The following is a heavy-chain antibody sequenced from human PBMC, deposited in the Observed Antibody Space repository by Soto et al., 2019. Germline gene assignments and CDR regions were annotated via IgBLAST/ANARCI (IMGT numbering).Heavy chain of an antibody. CDR2: LNPSDGTT. J-gene: IGHJ4*02. Sequence: QLHLVQSGAEVRKPGASVKVSCQASGYTFTSYYIHWVRQAPGEGLEWMGILNPSDGTTSVAPKLLGGVTMNRDTSTNTVDMELSSLRSEDTAVYYCARDGAYCGGDCFSRFDYWGQGTLVTVSS. CDR3: ARDGAYCGGDCFSRFDY. D-gene: IGHD2-21*02. CDR1: GYTFTSYY. V-gene: IGHV1-46*04.